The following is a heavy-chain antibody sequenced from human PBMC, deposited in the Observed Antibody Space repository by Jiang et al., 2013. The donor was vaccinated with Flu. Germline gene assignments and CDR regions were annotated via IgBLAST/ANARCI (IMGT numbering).Heavy chain of an antibody. CDR1: GYTFTSYG. Sequence: GAEVKKPGASVKVSCKASGYTFTSYGISWVRQAPGQGLEWMGWISAYNGNTNYAQKLQDRVTMTTDTSTSTANMELRSLRSDDTGVYYCAREGHHYGSGSYSGGAFDIWGQGTMVTVSS. J-gene: IGHJ3*02. D-gene: IGHD3-10*01. CDR3: AREGHHYGSGSYSGGAFDI. CDR2: ISAYNGNT. V-gene: IGHV1-18*01.